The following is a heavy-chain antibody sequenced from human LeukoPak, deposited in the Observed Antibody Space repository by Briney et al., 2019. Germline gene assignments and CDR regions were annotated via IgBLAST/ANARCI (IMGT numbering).Heavy chain of an antibody. V-gene: IGHV3-30*03. Sequence: GGSLRLSCAASGFTFTNYGMHWVRQAPGKGLEWVALITYDGYYKYYSDSVKGRFTISSDTSENTLYLQMNSLRAEDTAVYYCARDLSPVVRASPMGYWGQGTPVTVSS. D-gene: IGHD3-10*01. CDR1: GFTFTNYG. CDR3: ARDLSPVVRASPMGY. CDR2: ITYDGYYK. J-gene: IGHJ4*02.